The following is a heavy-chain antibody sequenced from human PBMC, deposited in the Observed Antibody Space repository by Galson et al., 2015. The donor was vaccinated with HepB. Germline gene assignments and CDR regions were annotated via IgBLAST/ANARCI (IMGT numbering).Heavy chain of an antibody. CDR3: AREGSRIVFHAFDT. V-gene: IGHV3-33*01. CDR1: GLSFSGSG. CDR2: IQYDGGNK. Sequence: SLRLSCAASGLSFSGSGMHWVRQAPGKGLEWVAVIQYDGGNKVYADSVKGRFTISRDNSKNTLYLEMNSLRAEDTAVYYCAREGSRIVFHAFDTWGQGTMVTVSS. D-gene: IGHD2-15*01. J-gene: IGHJ3*02.